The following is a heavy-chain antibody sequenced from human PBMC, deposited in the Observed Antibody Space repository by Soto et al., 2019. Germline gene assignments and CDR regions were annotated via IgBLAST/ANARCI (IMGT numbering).Heavy chain of an antibody. V-gene: IGHV3-21*04. D-gene: IGHD2-21*01. CDR3: ATDTYCPATCYGGHGN. Sequence: GGSLRLSCAASGFTFSSYSMNWVRQAPGKGLEWVSCMSRSSSYIQYVDSVRGRFTISRDNARNSLYLQMNNLRVEDTAIYYCATDTYCPATCYGGHGNWGQGTLVTVSS. J-gene: IGHJ4*02. CDR2: MSRSSSYI. CDR1: GFTFSSYS.